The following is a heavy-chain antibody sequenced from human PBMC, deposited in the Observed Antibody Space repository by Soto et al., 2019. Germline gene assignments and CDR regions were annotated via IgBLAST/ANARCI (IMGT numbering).Heavy chain of an antibody. Sequence: GGSLRLSCAASGFTFDDYAMHWARQAPGKGLEWVSGISWNSGSIGYADSVKGRFTISRDNAKNSLYLQMNSLRAEDTALYYCAKDVETASDYYYYGMDVWGQGTTVTVSS. V-gene: IGHV3-9*01. D-gene: IGHD5-18*01. CDR3: AKDVETASDYYYYGMDV. CDR1: GFTFDDYA. CDR2: ISWNSGSI. J-gene: IGHJ6*02.